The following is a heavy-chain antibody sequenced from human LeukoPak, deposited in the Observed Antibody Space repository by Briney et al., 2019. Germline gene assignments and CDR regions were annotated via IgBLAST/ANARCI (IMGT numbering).Heavy chain of an antibody. CDR2: IIPIFGTA. CDR3: ARAPIDYYGDYPRWFDY. D-gene: IGHD4-17*01. CDR1: GGTFSSYA. Sequence: GASVKVSCKASGGTFSSYAISWVRQAPGQGLEWMGGIIPIFGTANYAQKFQGRVTITADESTSTAYMELSSLRSEDTAVYYCARAPIDYYGDYPRWFDYWGQGTLVTVSS. V-gene: IGHV1-69*13. J-gene: IGHJ4*02.